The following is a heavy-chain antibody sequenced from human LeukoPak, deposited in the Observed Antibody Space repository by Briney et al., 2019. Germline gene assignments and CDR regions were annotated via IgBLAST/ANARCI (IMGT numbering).Heavy chain of an antibody. CDR1: DGSINSYY. Sequence: SETLSLTCSVSDGSINSYYWNWIRRPPGKGLEWIGHIYYNGNTNYSPSLKSRVTMSVDTSKNLFSLKVSSVTAADTAVYYCARGRSNYYGMDVWGQETTVTVSS. CDR3: ARGRSNYYGMDV. D-gene: IGHD1-26*01. V-gene: IGHV4-59*01. CDR2: IYYNGNT. J-gene: IGHJ6*02.